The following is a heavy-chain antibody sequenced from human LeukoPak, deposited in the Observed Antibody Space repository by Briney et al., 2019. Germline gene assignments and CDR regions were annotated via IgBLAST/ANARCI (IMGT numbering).Heavy chain of an antibody. J-gene: IGHJ4*02. CDR2: IQSETDGGTT. D-gene: IGHD3-22*01. CDR3: STTYYYDSSEGY. V-gene: IGHV3-15*07. Sequence: GGSLRLSCAASGFIFRNVWMNWVRQAPGKGLEWVGRIQSETDGGTTDYAAPMKGRFTISRDDSKNTLYLQMNSLKTEDTAVYYCSTTYYYDSSEGYWGQGTLVTVSS. CDR1: GFIFRNVW.